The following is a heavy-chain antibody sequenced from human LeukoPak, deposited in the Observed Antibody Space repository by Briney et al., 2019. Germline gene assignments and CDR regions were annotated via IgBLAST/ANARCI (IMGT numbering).Heavy chain of an antibody. Sequence: SQTLSLTCAISGDSVSSNSAAWNWIRQSPSRDLEWLGRTYYRSKWYNDYAVSVKGRITINPDTSKNQFSLQLNSVTPEDTAVYYCARDLGYGSSPNYYYYYYGLDVWGQGTTVTVSS. CDR2: TYYRSKWYN. CDR3: ARDLGYGSSPNYYYYYYGLDV. CDR1: GDSVSSNSAA. D-gene: IGHD3-10*01. V-gene: IGHV6-1*01. J-gene: IGHJ6*02.